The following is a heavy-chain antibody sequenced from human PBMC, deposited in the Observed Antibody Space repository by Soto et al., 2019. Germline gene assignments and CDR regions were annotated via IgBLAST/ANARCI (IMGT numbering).Heavy chain of an antibody. J-gene: IGHJ6*02. D-gene: IGHD2-2*01. CDR3: ARDTVVPDAFYYYGMEV. CDR1: GFTFSSYS. CDR2: ISSSSSYI. Sequence: PGGSLRLSCAASGFTFSSYSMNWVRQAPGKGLEWVSSISSSSSYIYYADSVKGRFTISRDNAKNSLYLQMNSLRAEDTAVYYCARDTVVPDAFYYYGMEVWGQGTTVTVSS. V-gene: IGHV3-21*01.